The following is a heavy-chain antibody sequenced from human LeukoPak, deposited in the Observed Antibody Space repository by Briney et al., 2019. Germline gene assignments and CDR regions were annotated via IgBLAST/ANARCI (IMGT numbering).Heavy chain of an antibody. V-gene: IGHV3-21*01. CDR3: TRAFDSSGYSPYY. D-gene: IGHD3-22*01. CDR1: GFTFSSYS. Sequence: GGSLRLSCAASGFTFSSYSMNWVRQAPGKGLEWVSSISSSSSYIYYADSVKGRFTISRDNAKNSLYLQTNSLRAEDMAVYYCTRAFDSSGYSPYYWGQGTLVTVSS. CDR2: ISSSSSYI. J-gene: IGHJ4*02.